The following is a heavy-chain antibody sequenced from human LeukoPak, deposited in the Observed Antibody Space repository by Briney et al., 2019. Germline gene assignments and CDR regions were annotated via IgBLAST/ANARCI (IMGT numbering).Heavy chain of an antibody. Sequence: PSGTLSLTCTVSGGSISSYYWSWIRQPPGKGLEWIGYIYYSGSTNYNPSLKSRVTISVDMSKNHLSLKLSSVTAADTAVYYCARVVAKDWFDPWGQGSLVTVSS. CDR2: IYYSGST. CDR1: GGSISSYY. D-gene: IGHD2-15*01. V-gene: IGHV4-59*01. CDR3: ARVVAKDWFDP. J-gene: IGHJ5*02.